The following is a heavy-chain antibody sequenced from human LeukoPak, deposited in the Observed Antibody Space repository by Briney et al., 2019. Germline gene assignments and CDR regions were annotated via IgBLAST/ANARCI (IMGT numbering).Heavy chain of an antibody. D-gene: IGHD1-1*01. CDR3: AREGAPQLSSYFDH. J-gene: IGHJ4*02. V-gene: IGHV1-2*02. Sequence: ASVKVSCKASGYTFTSYYIHWVRQAPGQGLEWMGWINPNTGGTNFAQRFQGRVTMTRDTSINTAYMELSSLRSDDTAMYYCAREGAPQLSSYFDHWGQGTLVTVSS. CDR2: INPNTGGT. CDR1: GYTFTSYY.